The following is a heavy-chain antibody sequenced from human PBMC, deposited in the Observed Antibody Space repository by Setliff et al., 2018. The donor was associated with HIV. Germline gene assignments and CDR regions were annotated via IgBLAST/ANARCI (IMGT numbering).Heavy chain of an antibody. V-gene: IGHV3-30*07. CDR2: ISSDGGDK. D-gene: IGHD2-21*02. CDR1: GFTFSNYW. CDR3: ATDNCGGDCYLNY. J-gene: IGHJ4*02. Sequence: PGGSLRLSCVASGFTFSNYWMHWVRQAPGKGLEWVAVISSDGGDKYYADSVKGRFTISRDNSKNTLYLQMNSLKTEDTALYYCATDNCGGDCYLNYWGLGTLVTVSS.